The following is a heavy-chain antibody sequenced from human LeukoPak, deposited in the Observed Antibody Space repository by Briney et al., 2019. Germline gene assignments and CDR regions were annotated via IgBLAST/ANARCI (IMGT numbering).Heavy chain of an antibody. CDR1: GFTFSTYA. J-gene: IGHJ4*02. CDR2: ISGSGDST. CDR3: ANAVRGWFGTDPGYYFDY. Sequence: HPGGSLRLSCAASGFTFSTYAMSWVRQAPGKGLEWVSAISGSGDSTYYADSVKGRFTISRDNSKNTLYLQVNSLRAEDTAVYYCANAVRGWFGTDPGYYFDYWGQGTRVTVSS. D-gene: IGHD3-10*01. V-gene: IGHV3-23*01.